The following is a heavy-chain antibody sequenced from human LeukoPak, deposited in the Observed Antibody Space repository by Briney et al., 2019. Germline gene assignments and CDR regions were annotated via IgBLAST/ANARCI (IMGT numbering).Heavy chain of an antibody. D-gene: IGHD2-2*01. CDR3: AHGAMYQLDY. Sequence: PGGSLRLSCAASGFTFSSYGMSWVRQAPGKGLDWVSAIAGNGDSTYYADSVKGRFTISGDNSRNTLFLQMNSLRAEDTAVYYCAHGAMYQLDYWGQGTLVTVSS. V-gene: IGHV3-23*01. J-gene: IGHJ4*02. CDR1: GFTFSSYG. CDR2: IAGNGDST.